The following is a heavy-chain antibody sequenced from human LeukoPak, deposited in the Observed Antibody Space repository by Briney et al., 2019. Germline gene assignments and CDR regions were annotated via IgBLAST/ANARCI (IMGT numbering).Heavy chain of an antibody. CDR2: ISSSGSTI. D-gene: IGHD3-10*01. V-gene: IGHV3-11*01. Sequence: SGGSLRLSCAASGFTFSDYYMSWIRQAPGKGLEWVSYISSSGSTIYYAGSVKGRFTISRDNAKNSLYLQMNSLRAEDTAVYYCARDPFRASEGYPLEYFQHWGQGTLVTVSS. J-gene: IGHJ1*01. CDR1: GFTFSDYY. CDR3: ARDPFRASEGYPLEYFQH.